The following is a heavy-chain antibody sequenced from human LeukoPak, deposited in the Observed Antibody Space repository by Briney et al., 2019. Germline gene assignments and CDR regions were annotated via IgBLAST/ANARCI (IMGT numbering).Heavy chain of an antibody. J-gene: IGHJ6*03. V-gene: IGHV4-59*01. CDR3: ARVPFVEWLRPYYYYMDV. Sequence: PSETLSLTCTVSGGSISSYYWSWIRQPPGKGLEWIGYIYYSGSTNYNPSLKSRVTISVDTSKNQFSLKLSSVTAADTAVYYCARVPFVEWLRPYYYYMDVWGKGTTVTVSS. CDR1: GGSISSYY. CDR2: IYYSGST. D-gene: IGHD3-3*01.